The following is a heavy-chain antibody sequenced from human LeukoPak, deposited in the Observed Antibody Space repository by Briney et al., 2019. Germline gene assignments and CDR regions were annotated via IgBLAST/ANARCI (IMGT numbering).Heavy chain of an antibody. V-gene: IGHV4-39*01. J-gene: IGHJ4*02. CDR2: IYYSGST. CDR1: GGSISSSSYY. Sequence: SETLSLTCTVSGGSISSSSYYWGWIRQPPGEGLEWIGSIYYSGSTYYNPSLKSRVTISVDTSKNQFSLKLSSVTAADTAVYYCARHAGTRYDSSGEPLDYWGQGTLVTVSS. D-gene: IGHD3-22*01. CDR3: ARHAGTRYDSSGEPLDY.